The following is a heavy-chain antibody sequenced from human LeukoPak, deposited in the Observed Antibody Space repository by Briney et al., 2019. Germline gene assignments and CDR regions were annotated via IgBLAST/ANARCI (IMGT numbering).Heavy chain of an antibody. V-gene: IGHV4-39*07. CDR1: GGSISSYY. CDR2: IYYSGST. Sequence: NPSETLSLTCTVSGGSISSYYWGWIRQPPGKGLEWIGSIYYSGSTYYNPSLKSRVTISVDTSKNQFSLKLSSVTAADTAVYYCARDISPYDSSGYNYFDYWGQGTLVTVSS. J-gene: IGHJ4*02. D-gene: IGHD3-22*01. CDR3: ARDISPYDSSGYNYFDY.